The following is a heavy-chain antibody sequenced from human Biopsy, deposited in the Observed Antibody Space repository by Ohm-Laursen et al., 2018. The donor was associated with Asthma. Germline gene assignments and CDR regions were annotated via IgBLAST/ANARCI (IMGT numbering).Heavy chain of an antibody. CDR3: AKATLGDIGKDY. CDR1: GFTFSDYY. CDR2: ISSSGATI. J-gene: IGHJ4*02. D-gene: IGHD2-21*01. V-gene: IGHV3-11*01. Sequence: GSLRLSRAASGFTFSDYYMSWIRQAPGKGLEWVSYISSSGATIYYADSVRGRFTISRDNAKNSLYLQMNSLRAEDTAVYYCAKATLGDIGKDYWGQGTLVTVSS.